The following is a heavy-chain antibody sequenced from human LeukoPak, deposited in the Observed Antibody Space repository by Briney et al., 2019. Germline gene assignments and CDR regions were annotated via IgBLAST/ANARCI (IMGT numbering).Heavy chain of an antibody. J-gene: IGHJ5*02. V-gene: IGHV1-18*04. Sequence: GASVKVSCTAPGYTFTSYAFSWVRQAPGQGLEWIGWVSGYNGNTNYAQKVQGRVTMTTDTSTSTAYMELRSLRSDDTAVYYRARTGWGVPAAGDWFDPWGQGTLVTVSS. CDR1: GYTFTSYA. CDR2: VSGYNGNT. D-gene: IGHD2-2*01. CDR3: ARTGWGVPAAGDWFDP.